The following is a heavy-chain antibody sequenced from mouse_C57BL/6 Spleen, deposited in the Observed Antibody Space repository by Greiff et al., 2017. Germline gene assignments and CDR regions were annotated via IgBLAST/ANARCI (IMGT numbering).Heavy chain of an antibody. CDR2: ISSGGSYT. CDR3: SRQNLTYAMDY. V-gene: IGHV5-6*01. J-gene: IGHJ4*01. Sequence: EVQLVESGGDLVKPGGSLKLSCAASGFTFSSYGMSWVRQTPDKRLEWVATISSGGSYTYYPDSVKGRFTISRDNAKNTLYLQMSSLTSEDTAMYYCSRQNLTYAMDYWGQGTSVTVSS. CDR1: GFTFSSYG. D-gene: IGHD4-1*01.